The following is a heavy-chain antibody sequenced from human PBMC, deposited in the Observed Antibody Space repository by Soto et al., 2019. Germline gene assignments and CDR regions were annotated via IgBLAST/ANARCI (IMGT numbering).Heavy chain of an antibody. CDR3: CHTWV. V-gene: IGHV3-7*01. CDR1: GLIISTYW. D-gene: IGHD1-26*01. CDR2: INEDGSEE. Sequence: EVQMVESGGGLVQPGGPRRLSVAASGLIISTYWMSWVRQAPGKGLEWVGNINEDGSEENYVDSVKGRFTISRDNARNSLYLQMNSLRVEDTAVYYCCHTWVGGQGTLVTVSS. J-gene: IGHJ4*02.